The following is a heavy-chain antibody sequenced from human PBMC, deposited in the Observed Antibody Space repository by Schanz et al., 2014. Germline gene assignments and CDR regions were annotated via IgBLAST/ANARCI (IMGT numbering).Heavy chain of an antibody. CDR3: ARVKYCTITRCYRTETEGIYYMDV. V-gene: IGHV3-23*01. Sequence: EVQLLESGGGLVQPGGSLRLSCASSGFSFTTYAMSWVRQAPGKGLEWVSSISSGGGSTYYADSVKGRFTISRDNSKNTLYLQMKGLSAEDTAVYFCARVKYCTITRCYRTETEGIYYMDVWGKGTTVTISS. J-gene: IGHJ6*03. D-gene: IGHD2-2*01. CDR2: ISSGGGST. CDR1: GFSFTTYA.